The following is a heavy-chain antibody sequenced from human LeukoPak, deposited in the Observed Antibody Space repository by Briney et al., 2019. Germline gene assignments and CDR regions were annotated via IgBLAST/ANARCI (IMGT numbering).Heavy chain of an antibody. D-gene: IGHD1-26*01. CDR1: GFTFDDYA. J-gene: IGHJ3*02. CDR2: ISWNSGSI. CDR3: AKALYSGSYWEWDADAFDI. V-gene: IGHV3-9*01. Sequence: GGSLRLSCAASGFTFDDYAMHWVRQAPGKGLEWVSGISWNSGSIGYADSVKGRFTISRDNAKNSLYLQMNSLRAEDTALYYCAKALYSGSYWEWDADAFDIWGQGTMVTVSS.